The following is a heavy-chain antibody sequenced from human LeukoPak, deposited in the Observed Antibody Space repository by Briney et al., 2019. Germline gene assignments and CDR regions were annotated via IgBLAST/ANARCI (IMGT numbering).Heavy chain of an antibody. CDR3: GRDFGLSGTKRSFDI. CDR2: ISGSGSTI. J-gene: IGHJ3*02. CDR1: GFAVSSNF. D-gene: IGHD1-7*01. Sequence: GGSLRLSCAISGFAVSSNFMSWVRQAPGKGLEWVSYISGSGSTIFYADSVKGRFTISRDNAKNSMHLQMNSLRAEDTAVYYCGRDFGLSGTKRSFDIWGQGTMVTVSS. V-gene: IGHV3-11*01.